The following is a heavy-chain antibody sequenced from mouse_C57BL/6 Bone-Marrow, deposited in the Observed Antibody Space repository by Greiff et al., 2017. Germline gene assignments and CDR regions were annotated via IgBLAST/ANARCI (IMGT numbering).Heavy chain of an antibody. Sequence: VQLQQSGAELARPGASVKLSCKASGYTFTSYGISWVKQRTGQGLEWIGEIYPRSGNTYYNEKFKGKATLTADKSSSTAYMKLRSLTSEDSAVYFCARCDGPWFAYWGQGTLVTVSA. CDR1: GYTFTSYG. V-gene: IGHV1-81*01. CDR2: IYPRSGNT. CDR3: ARCDGPWFAY. J-gene: IGHJ3*01. D-gene: IGHD2-3*01.